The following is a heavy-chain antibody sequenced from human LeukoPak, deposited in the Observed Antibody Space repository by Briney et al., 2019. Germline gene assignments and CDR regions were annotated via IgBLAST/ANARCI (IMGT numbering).Heavy chain of an antibody. CDR1: GFTFSSYE. J-gene: IGHJ6*04. V-gene: IGHV3-48*03. D-gene: IGHD3-10*02. CDR2: ISSSGSTI. CDR3: AELGITMIGGV. Sequence: GGSLRLSCAASGFTFSSYEMNWVRQAPGKGGEWVSYISSSGSTIYYADSVKGRFTISRENAKNSLYLQMNSLSAEDTAVYYCAELGITMIGGVWGKGTTVTISS.